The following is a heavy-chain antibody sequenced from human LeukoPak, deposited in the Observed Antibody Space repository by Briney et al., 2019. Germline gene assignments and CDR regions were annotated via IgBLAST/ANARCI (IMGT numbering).Heavy chain of an antibody. V-gene: IGHV1-2*02. CDR3: ARGGNVLRYFDWYGD. Sequence: GASVKVSCKASGYTFTGYYMHWVRQAPGQGLEWMGWINPNSGGTNYAQKFQGRVTMTRDTSISTAYMELSRLRSDDTAVYYCARGGNVLRYFDWYGDWGQGTLVTVSS. J-gene: IGHJ4*02. CDR2: INPNSGGT. D-gene: IGHD3-9*01. CDR1: GYTFTGYY.